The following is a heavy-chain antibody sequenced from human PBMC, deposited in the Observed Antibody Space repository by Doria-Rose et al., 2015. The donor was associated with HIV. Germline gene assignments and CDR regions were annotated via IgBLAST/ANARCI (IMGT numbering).Heavy chain of an antibody. CDR3: AKAPIIGPKYYFYMDV. CDR2: ISWDSGAK. J-gene: IGHJ6*03. V-gene: IGHV3-9*01. CDR1: GFSFESYA. Sequence: EVQLVETGGGLVQPGRSLRLSCVGSGFSFESYAMHWVRLAPGKGLEWVAGISWDSGAKGNADSVEGRFTISRDNAKKSVYLEMRSLRPEDTAFYYCAKAPIIGPKYYFYMDVWGKGTSVTDSS. D-gene: IGHD3-3*01.